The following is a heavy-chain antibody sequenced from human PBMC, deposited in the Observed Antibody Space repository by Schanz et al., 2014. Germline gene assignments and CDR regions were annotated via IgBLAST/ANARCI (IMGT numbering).Heavy chain of an antibody. D-gene: IGHD6-13*01. J-gene: IGHJ4*02. CDR2: IGGSGDST. Sequence: EVQLVESGGGLVQPGGSLRLSCAASGFTFSNHALSWVRQAPGKGLEWVSGIGGSGDSTHYADSVKGRFIISRDNSKNTLDLQMNSLRAEDTAIYYCAKDLAAVGVFDYWGQGSLXTVSP. V-gene: IGHV3-23*04. CDR1: GFTFSNHA. CDR3: AKDLAAVGVFDY.